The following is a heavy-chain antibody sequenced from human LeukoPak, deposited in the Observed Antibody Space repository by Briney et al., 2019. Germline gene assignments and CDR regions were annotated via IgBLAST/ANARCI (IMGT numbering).Heavy chain of an antibody. V-gene: IGHV1-69*04. CDR1: GGTFSSYT. CDR2: IIPIRGIA. CDR3: ARDMVRGVIGGYYFDY. D-gene: IGHD3-10*01. Sequence: ASVRVSCKASGGTFSSYTISWVRQAPGQGLEWMGRIIPIRGIANYAQKFHGRVTINADQSTSTAYMELSSLRSEDTAVYYCARDMVRGVIGGYYFDYWGQGTLVTVSS. J-gene: IGHJ4*02.